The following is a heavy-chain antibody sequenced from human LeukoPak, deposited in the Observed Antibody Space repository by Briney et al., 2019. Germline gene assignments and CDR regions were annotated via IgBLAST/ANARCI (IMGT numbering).Heavy chain of an antibody. CDR1: AGSVSSYH. Sequence: SETLSLTCTVSAGSVSSYHWSWIRQPPGKGLEWIGYIYYSGSANYNPSLKSRVTISVDTSKNQVSLKLSSVTAADTALYYCARQKFPFSKPDHPPGLWGQGTLVTVSS. CDR2: IYYSGSA. CDR3: ARQKFPFSKPDHPPGL. V-gene: IGHV4-59*08. J-gene: IGHJ4*02. D-gene: IGHD3/OR15-3a*01.